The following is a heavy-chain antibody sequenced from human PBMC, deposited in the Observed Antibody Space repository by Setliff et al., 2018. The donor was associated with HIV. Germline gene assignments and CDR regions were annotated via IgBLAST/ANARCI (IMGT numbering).Heavy chain of an antibody. Sequence: GASVKVSCKASGYIFTNYPIHWVRQAPGQRLDWMGWINAGNGNTKYSQKFQGRVTITRDTSASTAYMELSSLRSEDTAVYYCASIDCGGDCYSYYYYGMDVWGQGTTVTVSS. J-gene: IGHJ6*02. V-gene: IGHV1-3*01. CDR3: ASIDCGGDCYSYYYYGMDV. CDR2: INAGNGNT. CDR1: GYIFTNYP. D-gene: IGHD2-21*02.